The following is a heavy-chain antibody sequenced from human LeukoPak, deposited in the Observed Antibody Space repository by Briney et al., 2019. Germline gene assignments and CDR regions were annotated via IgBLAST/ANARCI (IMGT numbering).Heavy chain of an antibody. V-gene: IGHV4-59*01. CDR3: ARGEAQFDY. D-gene: IGHD6-6*01. Sequence: TSETLSLTCTVSGGSISDYHWSWIRQPPGKGLEWIGHISYSGSTNYNPSLKSRVTISGDTSKNQFSLKLSSVTAADTAVYYCARGEAQFDYWGQGTLVTVSS. CDR2: ISYSGST. CDR1: GGSISDYH. J-gene: IGHJ4*02.